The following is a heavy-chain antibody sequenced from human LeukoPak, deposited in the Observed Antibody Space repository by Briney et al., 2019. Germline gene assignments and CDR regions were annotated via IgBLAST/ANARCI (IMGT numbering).Heavy chain of an antibody. V-gene: IGHV4-34*01. CDR3: ARGKSKFDY. CDR1: GGSFSGYY. CDR2: INHSGST. J-gene: IGHJ4*02. Sequence: SETLSLTCAVYGGSFSGYYWSWIRQPPGKGLEWIGEINHSGSTNYNPSLKSRVTISVDTSKNQFSLKLSSVTAADTAVYYCARGKSKFDYWGQGTLVTVSS.